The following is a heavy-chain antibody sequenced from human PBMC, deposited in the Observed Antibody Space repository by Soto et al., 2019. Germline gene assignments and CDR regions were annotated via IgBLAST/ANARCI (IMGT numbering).Heavy chain of an antibody. V-gene: IGHV1-2*02. CDR3: ARGPATAKPEGVDF. Sequence: ASVKVSCKASGYTFSDYYIHWVRQAPGQGLEWMGWINPNSGGTKYAPKFQSGVTMTRDTSITTAYMELGRLRSGDTAVYCCARGPATAKPEGVDFWGQGTLVTVSS. CDR1: GYTFSDYY. J-gene: IGHJ4*02. CDR2: INPNSGGT. D-gene: IGHD1-1*01.